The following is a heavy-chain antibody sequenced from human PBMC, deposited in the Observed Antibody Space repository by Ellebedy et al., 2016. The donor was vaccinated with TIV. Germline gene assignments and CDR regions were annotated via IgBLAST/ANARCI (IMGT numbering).Heavy chain of an antibody. CDR3: GRGGDSGSFYASWYFDL. Sequence: PGGSLRLSCAASGFTVSSNYMSWVRQAPGKGLEWVSIINRGGGTYSADSVRGRFTFSSDNSKNTLYIQINSLRVEDTAVYYCGRGGDSGSFYASWYFDLWGRGTLVTVSS. J-gene: IGHJ2*01. CDR2: INRGGGT. V-gene: IGHV3-66*01. D-gene: IGHD1-26*01. CDR1: GFTVSSNY.